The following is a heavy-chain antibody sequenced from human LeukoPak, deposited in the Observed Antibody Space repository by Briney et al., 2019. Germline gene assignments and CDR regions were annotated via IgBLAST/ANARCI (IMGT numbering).Heavy chain of an antibody. V-gene: IGHV4-39*07. CDR3: ARVSGGSDY. CDR2: IYYSGSA. CDR1: GGSISSSSYY. J-gene: IGHJ4*02. D-gene: IGHD2-15*01. Sequence: SETLSLTCTVSGGSISSSSYYWGWIRQPPGKGLEWIGNIYYSGSAYYNPSLESRVTISVDTSKNQFSLRLSSVIAADTAMYYCARVSGGSDYWGQGTLVTVSS.